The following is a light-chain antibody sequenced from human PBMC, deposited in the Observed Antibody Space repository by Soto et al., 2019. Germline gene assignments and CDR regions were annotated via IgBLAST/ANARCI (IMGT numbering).Light chain of an antibody. Sequence: EIVLTQSPDTLSLSPGERATLSCRASHSVSRSYFSWYQQKPGQAPRLLMYGASRSATGIPGTFSGSGSGTDSTLSISTFVPESCAQYYGQEYCSSPTFGRGTKVEIK. V-gene: IGKV3-20*01. CDR2: GAS. J-gene: IGKJ4*01. CDR1: HSVSRSY. CDR3: QEYCSSPT.